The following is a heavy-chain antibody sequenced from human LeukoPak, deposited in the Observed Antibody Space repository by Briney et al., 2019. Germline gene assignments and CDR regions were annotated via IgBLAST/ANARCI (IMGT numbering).Heavy chain of an antibody. Sequence: GGSLRLSCAASGFTFSSNGMHWVRQAPGKGLEWVAVISYDGSNKHYADSVKGRFTISRDDFENTLYLQMNSLRPEDTAVYYCAKDGGDAFGELPHYWGQGTLVIVSS. D-gene: IGHD3-10*01. CDR1: GFTFSSNG. CDR2: ISYDGSNK. J-gene: IGHJ4*02. CDR3: AKDGGDAFGELPHY. V-gene: IGHV3-30*18.